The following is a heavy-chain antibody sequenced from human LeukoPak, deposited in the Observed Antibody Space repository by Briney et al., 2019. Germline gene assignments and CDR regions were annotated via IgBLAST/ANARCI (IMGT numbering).Heavy chain of an antibody. CDR1: GCTFTSYA. Sequence: ASVKVSCKASGCTFTSYAMHWVRQAPGQRLEWMGWIDAGNGNTKYSQKFQGRVTITRDTSASTAYMELSSLRSEDTAVYYCARAVGLWFGELIDYWGQGTLVTVSS. CDR2: IDAGNGNT. D-gene: IGHD3-10*01. V-gene: IGHV1-3*01. J-gene: IGHJ4*02. CDR3: ARAVGLWFGELIDY.